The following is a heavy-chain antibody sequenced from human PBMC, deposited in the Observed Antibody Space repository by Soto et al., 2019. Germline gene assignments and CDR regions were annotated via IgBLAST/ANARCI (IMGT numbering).Heavy chain of an antibody. D-gene: IGHD1-7*01. CDR2: VFHAGNT. J-gene: IGHJ6*02. Sequence: QVHLQQWGAGLLKPSGTLSLTCAVSGGSFSDAYWSWVRQPPGRGLEWIGEVFHAGNTNYNPSLKRRVTLSADTAKNSFSLRLTSVTAADSAVYYCARAPRELLAEGPLFLYYYYGLDVWGQGTTVVVSS. CDR1: GGSFSDAY. V-gene: IGHV4-34*02. CDR3: ARAPRELLAEGPLFLYYYYGLDV.